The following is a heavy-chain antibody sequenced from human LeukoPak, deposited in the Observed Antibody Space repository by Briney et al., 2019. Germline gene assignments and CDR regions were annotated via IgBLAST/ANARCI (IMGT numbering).Heavy chain of an antibody. J-gene: IGHJ3*01. CDR2: ISAFTDST. CDR1: GYTFNTYG. D-gene: IGHD1-26*01. V-gene: IGHV1-18*01. Sequence: GASVKVSCKDSGYTFNTYGITWVRQAPGQGLEWMGWISAFTDSTNYAQKFQDRVTVTKDTSTSTAYMELRSLTSDDTAVYYCAKVVGAISAFDVWGQGTMVTVSS. CDR3: AKVVGAISAFDV.